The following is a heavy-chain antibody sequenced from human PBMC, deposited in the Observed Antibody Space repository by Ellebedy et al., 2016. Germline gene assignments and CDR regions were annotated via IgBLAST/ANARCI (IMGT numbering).Heavy chain of an antibody. CDR3: ARVRDTGCGGDCYSPDAFDI. CDR2: IYSGGGT. D-gene: IGHD2-21*02. V-gene: IGHV3-66*01. CDR1: GFTVSSNY. Sequence: GESLKISCAASGFTVSSNYMSWVRQAPGKGLEWVSVIYSGGGTYYADSVKGRFTISRDNSKNTLYLQMNSLRAEDTAVYYCARVRDTGCGGDCYSPDAFDIWGQGTMVTVSS. J-gene: IGHJ3*02.